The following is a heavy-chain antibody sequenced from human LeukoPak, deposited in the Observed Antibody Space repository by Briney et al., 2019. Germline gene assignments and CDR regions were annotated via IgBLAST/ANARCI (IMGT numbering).Heavy chain of an antibody. Sequence: ASVKVSCKASGGTFSSYAISWVRQAPGRGLEWMGGIIPIFGTANYAQKFQGRVTITADKSTSTAYMELSSLRSEDTAVYYCAKDRAPVLYYFDYWGQGTLVTVSS. J-gene: IGHJ4*02. D-gene: IGHD3-10*01. V-gene: IGHV1-69*06. CDR1: GGTFSSYA. CDR3: AKDRAPVLYYFDY. CDR2: IIPIFGTA.